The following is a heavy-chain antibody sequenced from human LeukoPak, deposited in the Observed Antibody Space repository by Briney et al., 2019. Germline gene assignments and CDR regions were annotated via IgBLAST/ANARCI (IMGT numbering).Heavy chain of an antibody. CDR1: GGSISSYY. CDR2: IYYSGST. CDR3: ARVRSSGWEAQYYFDY. Sequence: SETLSLTCTVSGGSISSYYWSWIRQPPGKGLEWIGYIYYSGSTNYNPSLKSRVTISVDTSKNQFSLKLSSMTAADTAVYYCARVRSSGWEAQYYFDYWGQGTLVTVSS. V-gene: IGHV4-59*01. D-gene: IGHD6-19*01. J-gene: IGHJ4*02.